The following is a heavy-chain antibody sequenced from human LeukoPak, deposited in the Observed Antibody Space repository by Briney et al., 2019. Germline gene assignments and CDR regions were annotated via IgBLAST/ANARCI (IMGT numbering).Heavy chain of an antibody. D-gene: IGHD4-11*01. CDR1: GFSLTTSGVG. CDR2: IYWDDDK. Sequence: SGPTLVNPTQTLTLTCTFSGFSLTTSGVGVGWIRQPPGKALECLALIYWDDDKRYSPSLKSRLTITKDTSKNQVVLTMTNMDPVDTATYYCAHTLPGRSNPDFDYWGQGTLVTVSS. V-gene: IGHV2-5*02. CDR3: AHTLPGRSNPDFDY. J-gene: IGHJ4*02.